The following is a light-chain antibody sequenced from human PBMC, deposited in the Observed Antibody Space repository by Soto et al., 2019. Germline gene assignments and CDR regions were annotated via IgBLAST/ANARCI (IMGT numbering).Light chain of an antibody. CDR3: QSYDSSLSDSYV. Sequence: QSVLTQPPSVSGAPGQRVTISCTGSSSNIGAGYEVHWYQHLPGKAPKLLIYGNTNRPSGVPDRFSGSKSGTAASLAITGLQAEDEADYYCQSYDSSLSDSYVFGGGTKVTV. CDR2: GNT. J-gene: IGLJ1*01. V-gene: IGLV1-40*01. CDR1: SSNIGAGYE.